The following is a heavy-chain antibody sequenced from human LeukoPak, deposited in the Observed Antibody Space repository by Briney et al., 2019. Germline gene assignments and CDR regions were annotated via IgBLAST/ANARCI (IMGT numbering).Heavy chain of an antibody. J-gene: IGHJ5*02. CDR1: GFTVSSNY. D-gene: IGHD1-26*01. CDR3: ARRGSTRSYGYWFDP. V-gene: IGHV3-53*01. CDR2: IYSGGST. Sequence: GGSLRLSCAASGFTVSSNYMSWVRQAPGKGLEWVSVIYSGGSTYYADSVKGRFTISRDNSKNTLYLQMNSLRAEDTAVYYCARRGSTRSYGYWFDPWGQGTLVTVS.